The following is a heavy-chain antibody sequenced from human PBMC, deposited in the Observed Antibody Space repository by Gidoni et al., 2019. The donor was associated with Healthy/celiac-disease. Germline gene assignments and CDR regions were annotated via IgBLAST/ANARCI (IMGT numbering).Heavy chain of an antibody. V-gene: IGHV3-9*01. Sequence: EVQLVESGGGLVQPGRSLRLSCAASGFTFDDYAMHWVRQAPGKGLEWGSGISWNSGSIGYADSVKGRFTISRNNAKNSLYLQMNSLRAEDTDLYYCAKDLLWFGDGGMDVWGQGTTVTVSS. J-gene: IGHJ6*02. CDR2: ISWNSGSI. CDR3: AKDLLWFGDGGMDV. D-gene: IGHD3-10*01. CDR1: GFTFDDYA.